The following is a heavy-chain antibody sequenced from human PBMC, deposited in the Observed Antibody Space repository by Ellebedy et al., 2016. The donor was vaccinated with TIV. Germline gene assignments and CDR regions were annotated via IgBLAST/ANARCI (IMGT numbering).Heavy chain of an antibody. V-gene: IGHV6-1*01. J-gene: IGHJ6*02. CDR3: ARALIFFGMAVRNYYYYYGMDV. D-gene: IGHD3/OR15-3a*01. CDR1: GDSVSSNSAT. CDR2: TYYRSKWYN. Sequence: SQTLSLTCAISGDSVSSNSATWNWIRQSPSRGPEWLGRTYYRSKWYNDYAVSVKSRITINPDTSKNQFSLQLNSVTPEDTAVYYCARALIFFGMAVRNYYYYYGMDVWGQGTTVTVSS.